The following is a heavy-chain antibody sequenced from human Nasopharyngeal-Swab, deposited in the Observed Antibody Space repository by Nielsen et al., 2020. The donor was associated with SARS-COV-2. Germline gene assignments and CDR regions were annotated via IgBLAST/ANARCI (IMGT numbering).Heavy chain of an antibody. J-gene: IGHJ6*02. V-gene: IGHV1-2*02. D-gene: IGHD2-2*01. CDR1: RYTFTGYY. CDR2: INPNSGGT. CDR3: ARDQMVVVPAAINYYYYGMDV. Sequence: ASVTVSCKSSRYTFTGYYMHWVRQAPGQGLEWMGWINPNSGGTNYAQKFQGRVTMTRDTSISTDYMELSRLRSDDTAVYYCARDQMVVVPAAINYYYYGMDVWGQGTTVTVSS.